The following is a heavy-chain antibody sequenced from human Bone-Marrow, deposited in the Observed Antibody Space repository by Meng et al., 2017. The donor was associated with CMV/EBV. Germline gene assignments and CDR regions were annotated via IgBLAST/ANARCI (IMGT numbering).Heavy chain of an antibody. CDR3: AREDYYGSGRLLYYYGMDV. D-gene: IGHD3-10*01. Sequence: ASVKVSCKASGYTFTSYYMHWVRQAPGQGLEWMGIINPSGGSTSYAQKFQGRVTMTRDTSISTAYMELSRLRSDDTAVYYCAREDYYGSGRLLYYYGMDVWGQGTTVTVSS. CDR2: INPSGGST. CDR1: GYTFTSYY. V-gene: IGHV1-46*01. J-gene: IGHJ6*02.